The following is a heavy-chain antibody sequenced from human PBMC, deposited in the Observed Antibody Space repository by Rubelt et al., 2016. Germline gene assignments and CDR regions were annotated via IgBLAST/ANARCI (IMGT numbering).Heavy chain of an antibody. V-gene: IGHV4-4*02. CDR3: ARGGYCGGDCFSSFDY. Sequence: HSGSTNYNPSLKSRVTISVDKSKNQFSLKLSSVTAADTAVYYCARGGYCGGDCFSSFDYWGQGTLVTVSS. CDR2: HSGST. D-gene: IGHD2-21*02. J-gene: IGHJ4*02.